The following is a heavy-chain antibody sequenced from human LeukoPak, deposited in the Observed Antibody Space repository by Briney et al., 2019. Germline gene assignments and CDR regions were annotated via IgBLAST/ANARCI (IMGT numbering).Heavy chain of an antibody. V-gene: IGHV4-61*02. CDR1: GGSISSGSYY. CDR3: ARYESVVRGFDY. J-gene: IGHJ4*02. CDR2: IYTSGST. D-gene: IGHD3-10*01. Sequence: SQTLSLTCTVSGGSISSGSYYWSWVRQPAGKGLEWIGRIYTSGSTNYNPSLKSRVTISVDTSKNQFSLKLSSVTAADTAVYYCARYESVVRGFDYWGQGTLATVSS.